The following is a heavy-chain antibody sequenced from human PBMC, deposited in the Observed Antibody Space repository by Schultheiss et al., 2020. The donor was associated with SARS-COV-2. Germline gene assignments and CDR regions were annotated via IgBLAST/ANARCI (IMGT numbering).Heavy chain of an antibody. CDR1: GYTFTSYA. Sequence: ASVKVSCKASGYTFTSYAMHWVRQAPGQRLEWMGWINAGNGNTKYSQKFQGRVTMTRDTSISTAYMELSRLRSDDTAVYYCASWGVVVPAANDYWGQGTLVTVSS. D-gene: IGHD2-2*01. CDR3: ASWGVVVPAANDY. V-gene: IGHV1-3*01. J-gene: IGHJ4*02. CDR2: INAGNGNT.